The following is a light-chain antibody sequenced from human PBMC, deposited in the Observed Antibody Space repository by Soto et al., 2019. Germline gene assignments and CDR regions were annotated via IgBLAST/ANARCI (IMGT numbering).Light chain of an antibody. CDR3: QRSYSTPK. J-gene: IGKJ1*01. Sequence: DIQMTQSPXSLXASVGDRVTITCRASQSISTYLNWYRQKPGETPKLLIYAASTLQSGVPSRFSGSGSGTDFSLTISSLQPEDFATYYCQRSYSTPKFGQGTKVEIK. V-gene: IGKV1-39*01. CDR2: AAS. CDR1: QSISTY.